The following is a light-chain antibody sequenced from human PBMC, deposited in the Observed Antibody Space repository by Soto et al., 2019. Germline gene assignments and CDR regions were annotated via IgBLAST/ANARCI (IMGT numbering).Light chain of an antibody. CDR1: QSVGST. J-gene: IGKJ2*01. CDR2: GAS. V-gene: IGKV3-15*01. CDR3: QQYSNWPPFT. Sequence: EIVMTQFPATLSVSPGERATLSCRASQSVGSTLAWYQQKAGQAPRLLIYGASNRATGVPARFSGSGSGTEFTLTISSLQSEDFAVYYCQQYSNWPPFTFGHGTKLEIK.